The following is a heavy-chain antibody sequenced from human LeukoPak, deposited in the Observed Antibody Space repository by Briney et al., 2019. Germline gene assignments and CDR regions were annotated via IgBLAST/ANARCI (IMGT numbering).Heavy chain of an antibody. V-gene: IGHV4-61*02. CDR1: GGSISSSSYY. Sequence: SETLSLTCTVSGGSISSSSYYWSWIRQPAGTGLEWIGRIYASGSTNYNPSLKSRVTMSVDTSKNQFSLKLSSVTAADTAVYYCARDRVPDSSGYDYWGQGTLVTVSS. D-gene: IGHD3-22*01. CDR3: ARDRVPDSSGYDY. CDR2: IYASGST. J-gene: IGHJ4*02.